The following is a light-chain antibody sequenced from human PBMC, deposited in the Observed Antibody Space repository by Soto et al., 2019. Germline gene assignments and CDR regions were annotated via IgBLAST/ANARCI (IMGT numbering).Light chain of an antibody. CDR2: SNN. V-gene: IGLV1-44*01. CDR3: AAWDDSLNGM. CDR1: SSNIGSNT. Sequence: QSVLTQPPSASGTPGQRVTISCSGSSSNIGSNTVNWYQQVPGTAPKHLIYSNNQRPSGVPDRFSGSKSGTSASLAISGLQSDDEADYYCAAWDDSLNGMFGGGTKVTVL. J-gene: IGLJ3*02.